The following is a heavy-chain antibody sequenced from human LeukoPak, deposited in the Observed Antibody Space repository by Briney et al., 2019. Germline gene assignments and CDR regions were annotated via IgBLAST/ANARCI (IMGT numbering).Heavy chain of an antibody. Sequence: SETLSLTCAVYGGSFSGYYWSWIRQPPGKGLEWIGEINHSGSTNYNPSLKSRVTISVDTSKNQFSLKLSSVTAADTAVYCCARGSYDSSGYYRGPYGYWGQGTLVTVSS. CDR3: ARGSYDSSGYYRGPYGY. CDR1: GGSFSGYY. D-gene: IGHD3-22*01. V-gene: IGHV4-34*01. CDR2: INHSGST. J-gene: IGHJ4*02.